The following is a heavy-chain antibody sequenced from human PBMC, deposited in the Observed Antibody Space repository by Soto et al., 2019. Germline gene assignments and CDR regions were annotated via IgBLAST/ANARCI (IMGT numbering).Heavy chain of an antibody. V-gene: IGHV1-18*01. D-gene: IGHD2-2*01. CDR3: ATFVVVPAARGYDY. CDR2: ISAYNGNT. CDR1: GYTFTSYG. J-gene: IGHJ4*02. Sequence: ASVKVSCKASGYTFTSYGISWVRQAPGQGLEWMGWISAYNGNTNYARKLQGRVTMTTDTSTSTAYMELRSLRSDDTAVYYCATFVVVPAARGYDYWGQGTLVTVSS.